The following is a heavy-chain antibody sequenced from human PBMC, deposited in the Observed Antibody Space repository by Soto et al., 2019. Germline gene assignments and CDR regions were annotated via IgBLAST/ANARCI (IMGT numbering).Heavy chain of an antibody. CDR3: ARDQSKGNAFDI. CDR2: INPSGGST. Sequence: ASVKVSCKASGYTFTSYYIHWVRQAPGQGLEWMGIINPSGGSTSYAQKYQGRVTMTRDTSTSTVYMELSSLRSEDTAVYYCARDQSKGNAFDIWGQGTMVTVS. J-gene: IGHJ3*02. V-gene: IGHV1-46*01. CDR1: GYTFTSYY.